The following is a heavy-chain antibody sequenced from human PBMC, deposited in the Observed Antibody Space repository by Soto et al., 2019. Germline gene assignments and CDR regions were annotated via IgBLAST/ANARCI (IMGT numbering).Heavy chain of an antibody. D-gene: IGHD3-3*01. J-gene: IGHJ5*02. CDR2: IYYSGST. CDR1: GGSLSSYY. V-gene: IGHV4-59*01. CDR3: AREKKRITIFGVALNWFDP. Sequence: SETLSLTCTVSGGSLSSYYWSWIRLPPAPGLEWIGYIYYSGSTNYNPSLKSRVTISVDTSKNQFSLKLSSVTAADTAVYYCAREKKRITIFGVALNWFDPWGQGTLVTVSS.